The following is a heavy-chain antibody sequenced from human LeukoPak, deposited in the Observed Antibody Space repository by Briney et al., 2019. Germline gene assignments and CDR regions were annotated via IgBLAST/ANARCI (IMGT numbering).Heavy chain of an antibody. Sequence: GGSLRLSCAASGFTFSSYSMNWVRQAPGKGLEWVSSISSSSYIYYADSVKGRFTISRDNAKKSLYLQMNSLRAEDTAVYYCARSYDSSGYFDYWGQGTLVTVSS. CDR2: ISSSSYI. V-gene: IGHV3-21*01. CDR1: GFTFSSYS. CDR3: ARSYDSSGYFDY. J-gene: IGHJ4*02. D-gene: IGHD3-22*01.